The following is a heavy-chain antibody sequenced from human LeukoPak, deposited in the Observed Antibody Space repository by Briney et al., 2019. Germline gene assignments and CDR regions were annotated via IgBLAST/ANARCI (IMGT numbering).Heavy chain of an antibody. D-gene: IGHD3-22*01. J-gene: IGHJ4*02. CDR1: GFTLSSYW. CDR2: ISGGGGTT. V-gene: IGHV3-23*01. Sequence: GGSLRLSCAASGFTLSSYWMSWVRQAPGKGLEWVSRISGGGGTTYYADSVKGRFTISRDNSKNTLYLQMNSLRAEDTAVYYCVRDSSGYGVFDYWGQGTLVTVSS. CDR3: VRDSSGYGVFDY.